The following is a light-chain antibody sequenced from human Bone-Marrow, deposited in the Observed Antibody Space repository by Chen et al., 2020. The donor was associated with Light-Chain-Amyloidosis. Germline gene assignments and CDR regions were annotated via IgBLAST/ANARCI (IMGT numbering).Light chain of an antibody. Sequence: EIVLTQSPGTLSLSPGERATLSCRASQSVSGSYLAWYQQKPGQAPRLLIYGASNRATGIPDRFSGSGSGTDFTLIIRRLEPEDFTVYYCQQYGNSPQTVGQGTKVEIK. CDR1: QSVSGSY. V-gene: IGKV3-20*01. CDR3: QQYGNSPQT. J-gene: IGKJ1*01. CDR2: GAS.